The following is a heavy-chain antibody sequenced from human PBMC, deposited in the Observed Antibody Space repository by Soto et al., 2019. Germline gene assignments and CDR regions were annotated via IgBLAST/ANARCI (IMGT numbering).Heavy chain of an antibody. CDR3: ASGIAAEYYFDY. Sequence: GGSLRLSCAASGFTFDDYAMHWVRQAPGKGLEWVSGISWNSGSIGYADSVKGRFTISRDNAKNSLYLQMNSLRAEDTALYYCASGIAAEYYFDYWGQGTLVTVSS. D-gene: IGHD6-13*01. V-gene: IGHV3-9*01. J-gene: IGHJ4*02. CDR2: ISWNSGSI. CDR1: GFTFDDYA.